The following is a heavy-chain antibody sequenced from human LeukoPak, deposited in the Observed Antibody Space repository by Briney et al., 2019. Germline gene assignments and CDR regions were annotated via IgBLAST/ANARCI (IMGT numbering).Heavy chain of an antibody. V-gene: IGHV3-7*01. Sequence: PGGSLRLSCAASGFTFSSYWMSWVRQAPGKGLEWAANIKQDGSEKYYVDSVKGRFTISRDNAKNSLYLQMNSLRAEDTAVYYCAREEGIAAAAYFDYWGQGTLVTVSS. CDR3: AREEGIAAAAYFDY. CDR2: IKQDGSEK. CDR1: GFTFSSYW. D-gene: IGHD6-13*01. J-gene: IGHJ4*02.